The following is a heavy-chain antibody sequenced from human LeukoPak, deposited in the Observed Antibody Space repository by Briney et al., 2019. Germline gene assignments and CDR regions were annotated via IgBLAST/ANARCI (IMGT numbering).Heavy chain of an antibody. CDR3: ARCITICGVARYNWFDP. Sequence: AQTLSHLCTLSGGSLRCGGYYWSWIRRHPGKVVGWIGYFCYSGRSYYNQALKTPVTISVDSSKNQFCLKLSSVTAADTAVYYCARCITICGVARYNWFDPWGQGTLGTVSS. D-gene: IGHD3-3*01. J-gene: IGHJ5*02. CDR1: GGSLRCGGYY. V-gene: IGHV4-31*01. CDR2: FCYSGRS.